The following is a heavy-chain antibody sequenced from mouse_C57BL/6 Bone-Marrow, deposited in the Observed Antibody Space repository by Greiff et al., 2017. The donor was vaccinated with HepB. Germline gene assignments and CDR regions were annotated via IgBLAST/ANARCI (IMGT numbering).Heavy chain of an antibody. D-gene: IGHD1-1*01. CDR2: ISSGGSYT. Sequence: DVQLVESGGDLVKPGGSLKLSCAASGFTFSSYGMSWVRQTPDKRLEWVATISSGGSYTYYPDSVKGRFTISRDNAKNTLYLQMSSLKSEDTAMYYCARQGYYGSSSWFAYWGQGTLVTVSA. J-gene: IGHJ3*01. V-gene: IGHV5-6*01. CDR1: GFTFSSYG. CDR3: ARQGYYGSSSWFAY.